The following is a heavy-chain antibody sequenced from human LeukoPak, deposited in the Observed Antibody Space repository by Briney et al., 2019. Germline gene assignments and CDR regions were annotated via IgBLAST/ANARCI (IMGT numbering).Heavy chain of an antibody. CDR2: IIPILGIA. CDR3: ARSVGVAGTVSVYYYYGMDV. Sequence: GASVKVSCKASGGTFSSYAISWVRQAPGQGLEWMGRIIPILGIASYAQKFQGRVTITADKSTSTAYMELSSLRSEDTAVYYCARSVGVAGTVSVYYYYGMDVWGQGTTVTVSS. D-gene: IGHD6-19*01. V-gene: IGHV1-69*04. J-gene: IGHJ6*02. CDR1: GGTFSSYA.